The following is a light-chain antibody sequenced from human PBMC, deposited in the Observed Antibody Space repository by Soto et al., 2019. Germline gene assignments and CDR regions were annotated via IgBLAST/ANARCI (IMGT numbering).Light chain of an antibody. CDR1: QSVLFSTNNLNY. Sequence: DIVVNQTPDSLAVSLGERATINSRSSQSVLFSTNNLNYLDWYQQKPGPDPRLLIDGASNRATGIPDRVSGSGSGTDFTLTISRLEHEDFAVYYCHQDDSWTFGQGTKVDIK. CDR2: GAS. CDR3: HQDDSWT. J-gene: IGKJ1*01. V-gene: IGKV4-1*01.